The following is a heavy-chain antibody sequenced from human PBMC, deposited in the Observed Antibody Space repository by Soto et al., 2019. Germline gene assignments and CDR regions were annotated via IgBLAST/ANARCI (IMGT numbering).Heavy chain of an antibody. CDR2: ISGSGGST. V-gene: IGHV3-23*01. Sequence: GGSLRLSCAASGFTFSSYAMSWVRQAPGKGLEWVSSISGSGGSTYYADSVKGRFTIYRDNSKNTLYLQMNSLRAEDTALYYCARLTSGYSSSWYYGMDVWGQGTLVTVSS. J-gene: IGHJ6*02. CDR3: ARLTSGYSSSWYYGMDV. CDR1: GFTFSSYA. D-gene: IGHD6-13*01.